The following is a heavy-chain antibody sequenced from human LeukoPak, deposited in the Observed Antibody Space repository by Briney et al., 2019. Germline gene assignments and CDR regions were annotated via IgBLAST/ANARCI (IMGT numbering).Heavy chain of an antibody. CDR3: TRVGQSYSSSGQALDH. D-gene: IGHD3-22*01. J-gene: IGHJ4*02. V-gene: IGHV3-48*04. Sequence: GGSLRLSCAASGFTFSSYGMHWVRQAPGKGLEWISYISGSGDTAYYADSVKGRFTMSRDNARNSLFLQMNGLGAEDTAVYYCTRVGQSYSSSGQALDHWGQGTLVTVSS. CDR2: ISGSGDTA. CDR1: GFTFSSYG.